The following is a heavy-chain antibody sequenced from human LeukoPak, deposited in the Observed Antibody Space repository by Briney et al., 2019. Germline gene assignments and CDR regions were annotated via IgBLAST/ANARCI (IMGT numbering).Heavy chain of an antibody. D-gene: IGHD3-22*01. J-gene: IGHJ5*02. Sequence: PSETLSLTCTVSGDSISSSSSYWGWIRQPPGKGLEWIGAVYYSGSTYYSSSFKSRVTISVDTSKNQFSLKLSSVTAADTAVYYCARQPTNYYDTWSWFDPWGQGTLVTVSS. V-gene: IGHV4-39*01. CDR3: ARQPTNYYDTWSWFDP. CDR1: GDSISSSSSY. CDR2: VYYSGST.